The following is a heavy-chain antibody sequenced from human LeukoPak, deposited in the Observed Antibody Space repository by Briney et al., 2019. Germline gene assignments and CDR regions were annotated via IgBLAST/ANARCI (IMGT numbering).Heavy chain of an antibody. CDR3: ARGTYTSSWADGFDI. V-gene: IGHV4-30-4*01. CDR2: IYYSGST. D-gene: IGHD6-13*01. J-gene: IGHJ3*02. CDR1: GGSISSGDYY. Sequence: PSQTLSLTCTVSGGSISSGDYYWSWIRQPPGKGLEWIGYIYYSGSTYYNPSLKSRVTISVDTSKNQFSLKLSSVTAADTAVFYCARGTYTSSWADGFDIWGQGTMVTVSS.